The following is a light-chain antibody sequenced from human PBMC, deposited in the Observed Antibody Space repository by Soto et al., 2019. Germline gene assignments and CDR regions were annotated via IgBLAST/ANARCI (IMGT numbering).Light chain of an antibody. CDR1: SSDVGAYIY. J-gene: IGLJ1*01. Sequence: QSVLTQPRSVSGCPGQSVTFSCAGTSSDVGAYIYVSWYQQHPGKAPKLIIYDVIKRPSGVPDRFSGSKSGNTASLTISGLQAEDEADYYCCSYAGSYTHVFGTGT. CDR2: DVI. V-gene: IGLV2-11*01. CDR3: CSYAGSYTHV.